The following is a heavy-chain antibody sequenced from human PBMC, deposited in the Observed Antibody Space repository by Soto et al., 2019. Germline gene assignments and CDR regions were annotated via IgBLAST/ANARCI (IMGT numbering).Heavy chain of an antibody. J-gene: IGHJ4*02. D-gene: IGHD3-16*01. CDR2: ISHSGST. CDR1: GGSINSGDYT. V-gene: IGHV4-30-2*01. Sequence: PSETLSLTCAVSGGSINSGDYTWSWIRQPPGKGLEWIAYISHSGSTSYTPSLESRVTISVDKSKNQFSLKMTSVTAADTALYFCEGSRIIHIFDYWGPGNLVTVSS. CDR3: EGSRIIHIFDY.